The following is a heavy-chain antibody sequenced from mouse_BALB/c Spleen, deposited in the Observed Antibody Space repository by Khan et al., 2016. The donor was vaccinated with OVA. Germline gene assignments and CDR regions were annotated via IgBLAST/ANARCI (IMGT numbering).Heavy chain of an antibody. CDR1: GYTFTDYA. CDR2: ISSYSGNT. D-gene: IGHD2-3*01. CDR3: TRPAYDGYYDY. Sequence: QVQLKQSGPELVRPGVSVKISCKGSGYTFTDYAIHWVKQSHAKSLEWIGLISSYSGNTSYKQKFKGRVTMTVDKSSSTAYMELARLTSEDSAIYSCTRPAYDGYYDYWGQGTTLTVSS. V-gene: IGHV1S137*01. J-gene: IGHJ2*01.